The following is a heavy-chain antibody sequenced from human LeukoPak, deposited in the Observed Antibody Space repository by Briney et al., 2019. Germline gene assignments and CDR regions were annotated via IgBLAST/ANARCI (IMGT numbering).Heavy chain of an antibody. CDR3: ARQTTEGFDP. J-gene: IGHJ5*02. V-gene: IGHV4-59*01. Sequence: SETLSLTCTVSGGSISSYHWSWIRQPPGKGLEWIGYIYYSGSTNYNPSLKSRVTISIDTSKNQFSLKLSSVTAADTAMYYCARQTTEGFDPWGQGVLVTVSS. D-gene: IGHD4-17*01. CDR1: GGSISSYH. CDR2: IYYSGST.